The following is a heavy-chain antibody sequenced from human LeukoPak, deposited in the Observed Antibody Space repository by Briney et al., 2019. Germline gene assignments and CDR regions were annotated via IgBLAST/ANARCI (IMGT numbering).Heavy chain of an antibody. J-gene: IGHJ4*02. CDR3: ARETLDDYDFWSGPKDY. D-gene: IGHD3-3*01. CDR1: GGSISSGSYY. Sequence: SETLSLTCTVSGGSISSGSYYWSWIRQPAGKGLEWIGRIYTSGSTNYNPSLKSRVTISVDTSKNPFSLKLSSVTAADTAVYYCARETLDDYDFWSGPKDYWGQGTLVTVSS. CDR2: IYTSGST. V-gene: IGHV4-61*02.